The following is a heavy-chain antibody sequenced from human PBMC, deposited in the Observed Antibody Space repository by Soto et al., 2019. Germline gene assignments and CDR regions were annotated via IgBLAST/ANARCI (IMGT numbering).Heavy chain of an antibody. D-gene: IGHD6-13*01. J-gene: IGHJ4*02. CDR3: ARDLRLAAAGIVFDY. CDR1: GGSISSYY. CDR2: IYYSGST. Sequence: SETLSLTCTVSGGSISSYYWSWIRQPPGKGLEWIGYIYYSGSTNYNPSLKSRVTISVDTSKNQFSLKLSSVTAADTAVYYCARDLRLAAAGIVFDYWGQGTLVTVSS. V-gene: IGHV4-59*01.